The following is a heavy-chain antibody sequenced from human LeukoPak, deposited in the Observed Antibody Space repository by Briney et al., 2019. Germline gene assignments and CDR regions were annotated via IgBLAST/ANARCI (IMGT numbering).Heavy chain of an antibody. V-gene: IGHV3-73*01. CDR3: TRRAGDFDY. J-gene: IGHJ4*02. CDR1: GFTFSGSA. CDR2: IRSKANSYAT. D-gene: IGHD6-19*01. Sequence: GGSLRLSCAASGFTFSGSAMHWVRQASGKGLEWVGRIRSKANSYATAYAASVKGRFTISRDDSKNTAYLQMNSLKTEDTAVYYCTRRAGDFDYWGQGTLVIVSS.